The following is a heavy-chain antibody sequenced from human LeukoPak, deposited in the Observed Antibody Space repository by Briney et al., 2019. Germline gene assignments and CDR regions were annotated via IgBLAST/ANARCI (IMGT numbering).Heavy chain of an antibody. CDR1: GGSISSYY. CDR3: ASGTYYYGSGSPVRNYYYMDV. D-gene: IGHD3-10*01. Sequence: SETLPLTCTVSGGSISSYYWSWVRQPPGKGLEWIGYIYTSGGTKYNASLKSGGTISVDTSNNQSSLKLSSVTAADTAVYYCASGTYYYGSGSPVRNYYYMDVWGKGTTVTVSS. CDR2: IYTSGGT. J-gene: IGHJ6*03. V-gene: IGHV4-4*09.